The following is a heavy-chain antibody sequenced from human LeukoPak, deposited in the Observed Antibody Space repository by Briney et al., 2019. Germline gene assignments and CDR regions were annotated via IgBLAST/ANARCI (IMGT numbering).Heavy chain of an antibody. J-gene: IGHJ3*02. D-gene: IGHD3-22*01. Sequence: SETLSLTCTVSGGSISSYYWSWIRQPPGKGLEWIGYIYYSGSTNYNPSLKSRVTISVDTSTNQFSLKLSSVTAADTAVYYCARGVLGYDSSGSDAFDIWGQGTMVTVSS. V-gene: IGHV4-59*01. CDR1: GGSISSYY. CDR3: ARGVLGYDSSGSDAFDI. CDR2: IYYSGST.